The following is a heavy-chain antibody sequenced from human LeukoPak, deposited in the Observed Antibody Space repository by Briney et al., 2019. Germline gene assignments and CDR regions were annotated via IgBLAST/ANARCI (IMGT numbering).Heavy chain of an antibody. J-gene: IGHJ4*02. CDR1: GGTFSSYT. CDR2: IIPILGIA. Sequence: SVKVSCKASGGTFSSYTISWVRQAPGQGLEWMGRIIPILGIANYAQKFQGRVTMTRDTSTSTVYMELSSLRSEDTAMYYCARPPEVDILTGYYDYWGQGTLVTASS. CDR3: ARPPEVDILTGYYDY. V-gene: IGHV1-69*02. D-gene: IGHD3-9*01.